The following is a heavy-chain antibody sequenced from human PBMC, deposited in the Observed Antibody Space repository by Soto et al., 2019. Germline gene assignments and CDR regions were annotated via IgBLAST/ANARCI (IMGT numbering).Heavy chain of an antibody. CDR1: GYTFTIYG. CDR2: ISAYDGNT. J-gene: IGHJ3*02. D-gene: IGHD2-15*01. Sequence: ASVKVSCKASGYTFTIYGIDWVRQAPGQGLEWLGWISAYDGNTKYAQILQGRVSLTTDTSTNTAYMELRSLRSDDTAMYFCARGGTVVTDAFDIWGQGTMVTVSS. CDR3: ARGGTVVTDAFDI. V-gene: IGHV1-18*01.